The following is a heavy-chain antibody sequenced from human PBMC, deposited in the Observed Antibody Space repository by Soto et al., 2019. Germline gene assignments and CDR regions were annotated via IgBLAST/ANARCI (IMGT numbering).Heavy chain of an antibody. CDR1: GGSISSGGYS. CDR2: IYHSGTT. J-gene: IGHJ6*02. D-gene: IGHD4-17*01. V-gene: IGHV4-30-2*01. Sequence: QLQLQESGSGLVKPSQTLSLTCAVSGGSISSGGYSWSWIRQPPGKGLEWIGYIYHSGTTYYNPSLKSRVTISVDRSKNQFSMKLSSVTAADTAVYYCARAHYGDYGYGMDVWGQGTTVTVSS. CDR3: ARAHYGDYGYGMDV.